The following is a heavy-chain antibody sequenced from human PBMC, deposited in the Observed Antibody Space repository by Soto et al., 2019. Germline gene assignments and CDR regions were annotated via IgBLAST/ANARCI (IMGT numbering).Heavy chain of an antibody. D-gene: IGHD2-21*02. CDR3: ARVQVVMTAIQGAYFDY. CDR2: SRNKLNSYIT. V-gene: IGHV3-72*01. Sequence: PGGSLRLSCAASGFAFSYHYMDWVRQAPGKGLEWVGRSRNKLNSYITEYAASVKGRFTISRDDSKNSLYLQMKSLISADTAVYYCARVQVVMTAIQGAYFDYWGQGTLVTVSS. CDR1: GFAFSYHY. J-gene: IGHJ4*02.